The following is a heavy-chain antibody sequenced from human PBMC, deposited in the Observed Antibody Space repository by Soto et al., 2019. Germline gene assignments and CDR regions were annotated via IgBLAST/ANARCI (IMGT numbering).Heavy chain of an antibody. CDR1: GFSFNTYG. CDR3: AKSYWPSINAVLTSAIDH. Sequence: QVHLVESGGGVVQPGRSLRLSCAASGFSFNTYGMYWIRQAPGKGLEWVAGLAYHGRNEYYAHSVKGRFTTSRDNSNSTLFLQMNSLRPEDTAVYYCAKSYWPSINAVLTSAIDHWGRGTLVTVPS. D-gene: IGHD6-19*01. CDR2: LAYHGRNE. J-gene: IGHJ4*02. V-gene: IGHV3-30*18.